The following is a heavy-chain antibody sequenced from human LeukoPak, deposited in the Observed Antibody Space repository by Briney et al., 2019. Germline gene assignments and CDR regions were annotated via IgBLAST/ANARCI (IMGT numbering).Heavy chain of an antibody. CDR3: AKVSGYYYASDY. Sequence: AGGSLRLSCAASGFTFSSYVMNWVRQAPGKGLEWVSGISDSGGGTYYADSVKGRFTISRDNSKNTLYLQMNSLRAEDTAVYYCAKVSGYYYASDYWGQGTLVTVSS. CDR1: GFTFSSYV. J-gene: IGHJ4*02. CDR2: ISDSGGGT. D-gene: IGHD3-22*01. V-gene: IGHV3-23*01.